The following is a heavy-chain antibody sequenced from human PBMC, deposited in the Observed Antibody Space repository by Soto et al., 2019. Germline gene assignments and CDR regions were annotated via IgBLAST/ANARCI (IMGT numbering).Heavy chain of an antibody. CDR2: ISWNSGTE. Sequence: GGPLSLSGPSSVFTFDDYAMHCVRPVLQKGLEWGSGISWNSGTEGYADSVRGRFTIPRGNAENSLPRHMNILRTEDTALYYGTRGRVYHTRIDSHFWSGYSNYFDYWGQGTLVTVSS. D-gene: IGHD3-3*02. J-gene: IGHJ4*02. CDR3: TRGRVYHTRIDSHFWSGYSNYFDY. CDR1: VFTFDDYA. V-gene: IGHV3-9*01.